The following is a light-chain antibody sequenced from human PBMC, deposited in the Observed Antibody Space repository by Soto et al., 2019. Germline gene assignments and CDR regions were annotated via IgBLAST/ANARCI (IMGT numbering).Light chain of an antibody. V-gene: IGKV1-5*03. CDR1: QSISSW. Sequence: DIQMTQSPSTLSASVGDRVTITCRASQSISSWLAWYQQKPGEAPKILIYKASSLKSGVPSRFSGSGSGTEFTLTISSLQPDDFATYYCQQYDYYPYTFGQGTKLEIK. J-gene: IGKJ2*01. CDR2: KAS. CDR3: QQYDYYPYT.